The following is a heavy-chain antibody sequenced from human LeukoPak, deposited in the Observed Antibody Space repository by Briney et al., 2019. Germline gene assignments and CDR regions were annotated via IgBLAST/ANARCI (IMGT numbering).Heavy chain of an antibody. J-gene: IGHJ3*02. Sequence: SETLSLTCTVSGGSISSYYWSWIRQPPGKGLEWIGYIYYSGSTNYNPSLKSRVTISVDTSKNQFSLKLSSVTAADTAVYYCARCSGGSCRRGGAFDIWGQGAMVTVSS. V-gene: IGHV4-59*08. CDR1: GGSISSYY. D-gene: IGHD2-15*01. CDR3: ARCSGGSCRRGGAFDI. CDR2: IYYSGST.